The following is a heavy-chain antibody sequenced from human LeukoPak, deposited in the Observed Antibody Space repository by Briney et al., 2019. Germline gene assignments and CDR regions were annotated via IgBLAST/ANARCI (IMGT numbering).Heavy chain of an antibody. Sequence: ASVKVSCKASGYTFTSYGISWVRQAPGQGLEWMGWISAYNGNTNYAQKLQGRVTMTIDASTSTAYMELRSLRSDDTAVYYCARDPKGIAAVDYWGQGTLVTVSS. V-gene: IGHV1-18*01. CDR2: ISAYNGNT. CDR3: ARDPKGIAAVDY. D-gene: IGHD6-13*01. CDR1: GYTFTSYG. J-gene: IGHJ4*02.